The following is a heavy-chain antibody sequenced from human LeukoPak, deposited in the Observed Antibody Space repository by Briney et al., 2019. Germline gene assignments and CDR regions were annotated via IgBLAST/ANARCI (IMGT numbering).Heavy chain of an antibody. V-gene: IGHV3-53*01. D-gene: IGHD4-17*01. J-gene: IGHJ6*03. Sequence: GGSLRLSCAASGFNVSSNYMSWVRQAPGKGLEWVSVIYSGGSTYYADSVKGRFTISRDNSKNTLYLQMNSLRAEDTAVYYCARTTGYYYYMDVWGKGTTVTISS. CDR2: IYSGGST. CDR3: ARTTGYYYYMDV. CDR1: GFNVSSNY.